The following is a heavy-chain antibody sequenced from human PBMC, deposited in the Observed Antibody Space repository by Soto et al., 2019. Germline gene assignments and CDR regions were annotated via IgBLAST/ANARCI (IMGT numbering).Heavy chain of an antibody. CDR1: GGSVRNVNYC. CDR3: TRGPSGDKVDY. D-gene: IGHD7-27*01. J-gene: IGHJ4*02. Sequence: QVQLQESGPRLVKPSQTLSLTCTVSGGSVRNVNYCWRWIRQPPDKGLEWIGHIHNGGSTYNNPSRGSRVTIAVDPAKNQFSRIRSSVSAADTAGYYCTRGPSGDKVDYWGQGTLVTVSS. CDR2: IHNGGST. V-gene: IGHV4-30-4*01.